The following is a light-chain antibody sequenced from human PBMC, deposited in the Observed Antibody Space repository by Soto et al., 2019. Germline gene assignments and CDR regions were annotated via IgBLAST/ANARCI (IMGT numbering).Light chain of an antibody. CDR1: QSISSW. V-gene: IGKV1-5*03. Sequence: DIQMTQSPSTLSASVGDRVTVTCRASQSISSWLAWYQQKPGKAPKLLIYKASSLESGVPSRFRGSGSGTEFTLPVSSLQPDDFATYYCQQFNNYPWTVGQGTRVEIK. J-gene: IGKJ1*01. CDR3: QQFNNYPWT. CDR2: KAS.